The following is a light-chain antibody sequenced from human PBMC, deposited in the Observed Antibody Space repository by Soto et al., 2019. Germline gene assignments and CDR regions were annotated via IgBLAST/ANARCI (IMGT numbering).Light chain of an antibody. J-gene: IGLJ1*01. CDR2: RNN. CDR3: AAWDDSVYV. Sequence: ALTQPPSASGTPGQRVTISSSGSSSNIGSNYVYWYQQLPGTAPKLLIYRNNQRPSGVPDRFSGSKSGTSASLAISGLRSEDEADYYCAAWDDSVYVFGTGTKVTVL. V-gene: IGLV1-47*01. CDR1: SSNIGSNY.